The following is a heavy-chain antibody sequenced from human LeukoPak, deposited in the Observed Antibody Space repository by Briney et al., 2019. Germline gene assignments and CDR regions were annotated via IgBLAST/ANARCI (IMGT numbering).Heavy chain of an antibody. Sequence: ASVKVSCKVSGYTLTELSMHWVRQAPGKGLEWMGGFDPEDGETIYAQKFQGRVTITTDESTSTAYMELSSLRSEDTAVYYCARGMAVLYYYDSSGYPTEPGGYYYMDVWGKGTTVTVSS. D-gene: IGHD3-22*01. J-gene: IGHJ6*03. CDR3: ARGMAVLYYYDSSGYPTEPGGYYYMDV. CDR1: GYTLTELS. CDR2: FDPEDGET. V-gene: IGHV1-24*01.